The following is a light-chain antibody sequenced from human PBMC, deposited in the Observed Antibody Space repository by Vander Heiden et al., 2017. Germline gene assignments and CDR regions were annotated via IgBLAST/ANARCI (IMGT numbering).Light chain of an antibody. CDR1: QSISSW. Sequence: DIQMTQSPSTLSASVGDRVTITCRASQSISSWLAWYQQKPGKAHKLLIYKASSLESGVPSRFSGSGSGTEFTLTISSLQPDDFATYYCQQDNSYYTFGQGTKLEIK. CDR3: QQDNSYYT. J-gene: IGKJ2*01. V-gene: IGKV1-5*03. CDR2: KAS.